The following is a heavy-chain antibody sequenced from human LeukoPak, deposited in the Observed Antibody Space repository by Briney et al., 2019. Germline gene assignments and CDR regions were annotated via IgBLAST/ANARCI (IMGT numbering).Heavy chain of an antibody. J-gene: IGHJ3*02. CDR3: ARAFPLYAFDI. CDR1: GFTFSSYG. Sequence: GGSLRLSCAASGFTFSSYGMHWVRQAPGKGLEWVAVISYDGSNKYYADSVKGRFTISRDNSKNTLYLQMNSLRSDDTAVYYCARAFPLYAFDIWGQGTMVTVSS. CDR2: ISYDGSNK. V-gene: IGHV3-30*03.